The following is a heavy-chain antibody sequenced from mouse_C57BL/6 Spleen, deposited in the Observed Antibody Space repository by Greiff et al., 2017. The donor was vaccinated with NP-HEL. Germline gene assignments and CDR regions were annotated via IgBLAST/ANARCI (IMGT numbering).Heavy chain of an antibody. Sequence: EVQLQESGGGLVQPGGSLKLSCAASGFTFSDYYMYWVRQTPEKRLEWVAYISNGGGSTYYPDTVKGRFTISRDNAKNTLYLQMSRLKSEDTAMYYCARRGDYDVDYFDYWGQGTTLTVSS. D-gene: IGHD2-4*01. CDR1: GFTFSDYY. CDR2: ISNGGGST. J-gene: IGHJ2*01. V-gene: IGHV5-12*01. CDR3: ARRGDYDVDYFDY.